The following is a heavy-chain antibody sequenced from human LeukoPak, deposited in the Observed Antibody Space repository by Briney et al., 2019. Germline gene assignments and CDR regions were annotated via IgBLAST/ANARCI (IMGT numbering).Heavy chain of an antibody. Sequence: GGSLRLPCAASGFTFSSYEMNWVRQAPGKGLEWVSYISSSGSTIYYADSVKGRFTISRDNAKNSLYLQMNSLRAEDTAVYYCARADRPGTFYAFDIWGQGTMVTVSS. CDR3: ARADRPGTFYAFDI. CDR1: GFTFSSYE. CDR2: ISSSGSTI. V-gene: IGHV3-48*03. J-gene: IGHJ3*02.